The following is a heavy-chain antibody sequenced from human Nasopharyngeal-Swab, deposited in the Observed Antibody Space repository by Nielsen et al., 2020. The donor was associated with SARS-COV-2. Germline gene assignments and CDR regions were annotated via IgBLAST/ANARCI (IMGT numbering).Heavy chain of an antibody. CDR1: GFTFENYA. D-gene: IGHD2-2*01. CDR2: VCWNSGTL. Sequence: SLKISCVASGFTFENYAMHWVRQPPGKGLEWVSGVCWNSGTLTYADSVKGRFTISRDNAKNSLYLQMNSLRSEDTAFYYCAKANLGYCSSASCYPYFYYMDVWGKGTTVTVSS. V-gene: IGHV3-9*01. J-gene: IGHJ6*03. CDR3: AKANLGYCSSASCYPYFYYMDV.